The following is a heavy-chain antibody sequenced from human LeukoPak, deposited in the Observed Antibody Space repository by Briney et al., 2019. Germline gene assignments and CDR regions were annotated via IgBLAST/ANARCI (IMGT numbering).Heavy chain of an antibody. CDR3: ARGSYDDYYYYMDV. CDR2: IYTSGNT. D-gene: IGHD1-26*01. Sequence: PSETLSLTCTVSGGSISKYYWSWIRQPAGKGLEWIGRIYTSGNTNYNPSLKSRVTISLDTSKNQFSLKLSSVTAADTAVYYCARGSYDDYYYYMDVWGKGTTVTISS. V-gene: IGHV4-4*07. J-gene: IGHJ6*03. CDR1: GGSISKYY.